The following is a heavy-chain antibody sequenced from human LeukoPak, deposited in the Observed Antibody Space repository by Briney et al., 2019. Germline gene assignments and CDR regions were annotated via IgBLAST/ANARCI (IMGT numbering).Heavy chain of an antibody. J-gene: IGHJ4*02. V-gene: IGHV3-9*01. D-gene: IGHD3-9*01. CDR1: GGSISSYY. Sequence: LSLTCTVSGGSISSYYCSWVRQPPGKGLEWVSGISWNSGSIGYADSVKGRFTISRDNAKNSLYLQMNSLRAEDTALYYCAKGYDILTGYYIASFDYWGQGTLVTVSS. CDR2: ISWNSGSI. CDR3: AKGYDILTGYYIASFDY.